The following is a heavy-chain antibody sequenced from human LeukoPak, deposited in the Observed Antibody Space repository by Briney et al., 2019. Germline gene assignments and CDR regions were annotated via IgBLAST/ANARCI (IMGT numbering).Heavy chain of an antibody. J-gene: IGHJ6*03. CDR1: GYTFTSYD. V-gene: IGHV1-8*03. CDR2: MNPNSGNT. CDR3: ARGHTTVATPGDMAV. Sequence: ASVKVSCKASGYTFTSYDINWVRQATGQGLEWMGWMNPNSGNTGYAQKFQGRVTITRNTSISTAYMELSSLRSEDTAVYYCARGHTTVATPGDMAVRGKGTPVTLSS. D-gene: IGHD4-23*01.